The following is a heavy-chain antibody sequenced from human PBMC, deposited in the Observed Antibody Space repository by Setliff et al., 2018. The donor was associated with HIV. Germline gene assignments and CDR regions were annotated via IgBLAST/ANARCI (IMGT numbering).Heavy chain of an antibody. CDR1: GYTFTSYH. CDR3: ARVATVSHPGDYFDY. CDR2: MNPNSGNT. D-gene: IGHD4-4*01. V-gene: IGHV1-8*02. Sequence: ASVKVSCKASGYTFTSYHLHWLRQATGQGLEWVGWMNPNSGNTGYAQKFQGRVTLTRNTSISTAYMELSSLRSEDTAVYSCARVATVSHPGDYFDYWGQGTLVTVSS. J-gene: IGHJ4*02.